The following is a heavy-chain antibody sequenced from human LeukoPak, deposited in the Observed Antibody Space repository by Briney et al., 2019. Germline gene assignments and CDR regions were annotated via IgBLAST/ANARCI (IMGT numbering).Heavy chain of an antibody. V-gene: IGHV1-2*02. CDR2: INPNSGGT. Sequence: ASVKASCKASGYTFTGYYIHWVRQAPGQGLEWMGWINPNSGGTNYAQKFQGRVTMTRDTSISTAYMELSRLRSDDTAVYYCARENPHIVVVPAAYNWFDPWGQGTLVTVSS. CDR1: GYTFTGYY. D-gene: IGHD2-2*01. CDR3: ARENPHIVVVPAAYNWFDP. J-gene: IGHJ5*02.